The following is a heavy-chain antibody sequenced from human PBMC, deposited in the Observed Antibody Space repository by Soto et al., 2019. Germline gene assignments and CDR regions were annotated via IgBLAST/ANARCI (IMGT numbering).Heavy chain of an antibody. CDR2: INPNSGGT. J-gene: IGHJ6*02. D-gene: IGHD2-2*02. CDR1: GYTFTGYY. V-gene: IGHV1-2*04. Sequence: ASVKVSCKASGYTFTGYYMHWVRQAPGQGLEWMGWINPNSGGTNYAQKFQGWVTMTRDTSISTAYMELSRLRSDDTAVYYCARASPIVVVPAAIPPYYYYYGMDVWGQGTTVTVSS. CDR3: ARASPIVVVPAAIPPYYYYYGMDV.